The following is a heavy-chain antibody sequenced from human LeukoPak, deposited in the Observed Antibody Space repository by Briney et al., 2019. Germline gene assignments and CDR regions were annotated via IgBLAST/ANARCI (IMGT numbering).Heavy chain of an antibody. J-gene: IGHJ4*02. Sequence: ASVKVSCKASGYTFTSYYMHWVRQAPGQGLEWMGIINPSGGSTSYAQKFQGRVTMTTDTSTSTAYMELRSLRSDDTAVYYCARDRFPDYYDSSGYCGGRWGQGTLVTVSS. CDR3: ARDRFPDYYDSSGYCGGR. CDR2: INPSGGST. V-gene: IGHV1-46*01. D-gene: IGHD3-22*01. CDR1: GYTFTSYY.